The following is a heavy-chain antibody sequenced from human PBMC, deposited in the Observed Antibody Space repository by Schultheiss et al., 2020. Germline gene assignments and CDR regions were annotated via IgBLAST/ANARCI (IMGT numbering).Heavy chain of an antibody. Sequence: SQTLSLTCAVSGGSISSSNWWSWIRQPPGKGLEWIGYIYYSGSTYYNPSLKSRVTISVDTSKNQFSLKLSSETAADTAVYYCARGNGDYGYYYYYGMDVWGQGTTGTVSS. J-gene: IGHJ6*02. CDR3: ARGNGDYGYYYYYGMDV. CDR1: GGSISSSNW. D-gene: IGHD4-17*01. CDR2: IYYSGST. V-gene: IGHV4-30-4*01.